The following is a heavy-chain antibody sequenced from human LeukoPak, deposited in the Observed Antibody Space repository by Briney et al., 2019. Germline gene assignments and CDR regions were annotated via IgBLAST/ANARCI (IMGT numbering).Heavy chain of an antibody. J-gene: IGHJ4*02. V-gene: IGHV1-3*01. CDR3: ARVRSGSYLFDY. D-gene: IGHD1-26*01. CDR2: INVGNGNT. CDR1: GYTFTSYA. Sequence: ASVKVSCEASGYTFTSYAMHWVRQAPGQRLEWMGWINVGNGNTKYSQKFQGRVTITRDTSASTAYMELSSLRSEDTAVYYCARVRSGSYLFDYWGQGTLVTVSS.